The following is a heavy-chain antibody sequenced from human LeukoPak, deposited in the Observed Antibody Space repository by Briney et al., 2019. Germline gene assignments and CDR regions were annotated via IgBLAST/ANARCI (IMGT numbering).Heavy chain of an antibody. CDR1: GDSISSGYYF. Sequence: PSETLSLTCTVSGDSISSGYYFWSWIRQPAGKGLEWIGRIYKNGDTNYNPSLKSRVTISLDTSRNQFSLKLTSVTAADTAVYFCASRCSAQQPYYYYMDIWGKGTTVTVSS. J-gene: IGHJ6*03. V-gene: IGHV4-61*02. D-gene: IGHD6-13*01. CDR2: IYKNGDT. CDR3: ASRCSAQQPYYYYMDI.